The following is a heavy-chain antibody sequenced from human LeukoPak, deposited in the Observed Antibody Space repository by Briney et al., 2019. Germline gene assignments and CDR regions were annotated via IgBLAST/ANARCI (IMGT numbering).Heavy chain of an antibody. J-gene: IGHJ3*02. CDR2: ISSSGST. CDR3: ARGPYSYDSSGAFDI. V-gene: IGHV4-4*07. D-gene: IGHD3-22*01. Sequence: SETLSLTCTVSGGSISSYYWSWIRQPAGRGLEWIGRISSSGSTNYNPSLKSRVTISVDTSKNQFSLKLSSVTAADTAVYFCARGPYSYDSSGAFDIWGQGTMVTVSS. CDR1: GGSISSYY.